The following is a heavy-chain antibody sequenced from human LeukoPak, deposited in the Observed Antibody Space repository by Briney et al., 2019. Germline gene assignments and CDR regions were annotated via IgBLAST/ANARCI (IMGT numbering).Heavy chain of an antibody. CDR2: IYYSGST. Sequence: PSETLSLTCTVSGGSISSYYWSWIRQPPGKGLEWIGYIYYSGSTNYNPSLKSRVTISVDTSKNQFSLKLSSVTAADTAVYYCARIRVGAFDIWGQGTMVTVSP. V-gene: IGHV4-59*01. CDR1: GGSISSYY. J-gene: IGHJ3*02. D-gene: IGHD2-15*01. CDR3: ARIRVGAFDI.